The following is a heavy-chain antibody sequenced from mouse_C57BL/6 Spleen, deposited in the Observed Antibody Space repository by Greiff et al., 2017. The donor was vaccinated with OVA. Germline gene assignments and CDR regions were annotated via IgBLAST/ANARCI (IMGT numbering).Heavy chain of an antibody. CDR1: GFTFSSYA. Sequence: EVKVEESGEGLVKPGGSLKLSCAASGFTFSSYAMSWVRQTPEKRLEWVAYISSGGDYIYYADTVKGRFTISRDNARNTLYLQMSSLKSEDTAMYYCTRRGSPPGAMDYWGQGTSVTVSS. J-gene: IGHJ4*01. CDR3: TRRGSPPGAMDY. CDR2: ISSGGDYI. V-gene: IGHV5-9-1*02.